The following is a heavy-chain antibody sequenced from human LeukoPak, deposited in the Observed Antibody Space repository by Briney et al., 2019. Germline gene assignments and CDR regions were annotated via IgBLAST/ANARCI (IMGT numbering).Heavy chain of an antibody. CDR3: ARGPAARVARPYYYYGMDV. CDR1: GYTFTSYG. CDR2: ISAYNGNT. V-gene: IGHV1-18*01. D-gene: IGHD5-12*01. Sequence: ASVKVSCKASGYTFTSYGISWVRQAPGQGLEWMGWISAYNGNTNYAQKLQGRVTMTTDTSTSTAYMEPRSLRSDDTAVYYCARGPAARVARPYYYYGMDVWGQGTTVTVSS. J-gene: IGHJ6*02.